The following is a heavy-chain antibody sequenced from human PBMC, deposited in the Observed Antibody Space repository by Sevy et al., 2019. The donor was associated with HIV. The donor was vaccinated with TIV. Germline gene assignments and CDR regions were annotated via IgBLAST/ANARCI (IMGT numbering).Heavy chain of an antibody. Sequence: SETLSLTCAVYGGSFSGYYWSWIRQPPGKGLEWIGEINHSGSTNYNPPLNSRVTISVDTSKNQFSLKLSSVTAADTAVYYCASVTFGGVIVTQIFDYWGQGTLVTVSS. CDR2: INHSGST. J-gene: IGHJ4*02. D-gene: IGHD3-16*02. V-gene: IGHV4-34*01. CDR1: GGSFSGYY. CDR3: ASVTFGGVIVTQIFDY.